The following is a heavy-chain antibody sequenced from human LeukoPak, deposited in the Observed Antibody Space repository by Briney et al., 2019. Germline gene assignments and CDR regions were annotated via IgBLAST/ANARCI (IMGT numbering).Heavy chain of an antibody. CDR1: GFTFSSYS. V-gene: IGHV3-21*01. J-gene: IGHJ5*02. CDR2: ISSSSSYI. Sequence: PGGSLRLSCAASGFTFSSYSMNWVRQAPGKGLEWVSSISSSSSYIYYADSVKGRFTISRDNAKNSLYLQMNSLRAEETAVYYCARAVLLWFGESNNWFDPWGQGTLVTVSS. CDR3: ARAVLLWFGESNNWFDP. D-gene: IGHD3-10*01.